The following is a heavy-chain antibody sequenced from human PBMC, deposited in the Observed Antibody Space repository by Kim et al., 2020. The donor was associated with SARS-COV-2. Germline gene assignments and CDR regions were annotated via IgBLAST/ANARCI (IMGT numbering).Heavy chain of an antibody. J-gene: IGHJ5*02. D-gene: IGHD6-19*01. V-gene: IGHV3-30*01. CDR3: ARDSSQYSSGPTYWLDP. Sequence: VKGRFTISRDNSKDTLYVQMNSLRREDTAVYYCARDSSQYSSGPTYWLDPWGQGTLVTVST.